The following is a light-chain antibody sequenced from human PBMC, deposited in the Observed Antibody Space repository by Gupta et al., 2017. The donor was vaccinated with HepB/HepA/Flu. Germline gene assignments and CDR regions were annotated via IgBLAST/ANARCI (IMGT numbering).Light chain of an antibody. V-gene: IGKV1-5*03. Sequence: DTPMTQSPSTLSVYVGDRVTITCRASQSVYSWVGWYQQKPGRAPRLLIYKASKLKSGVPSRFSGSGYGKEFILTSSRRQHDDFADYYGQQDYYYHTFGRGTKVEV. J-gene: IGKJ4*01. CDR3: QQDYYYHT. CDR2: KAS. CDR1: QSVYSW.